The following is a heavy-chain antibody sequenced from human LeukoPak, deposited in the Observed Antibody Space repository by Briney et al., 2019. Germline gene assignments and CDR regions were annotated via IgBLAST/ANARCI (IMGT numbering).Heavy chain of an antibody. CDR2: IYYDGSS. Sequence: SEALSPTCTVSGGSISSSNYYWGWIRQPPGKGLEWFGTIYYDGSSYNNPSLKSRVTISVDTSENQFSLRVRSVTAADTAVYYCARWDSDLSYFDYWGQGLLVTVSS. CDR3: ARWDSDLSYFDY. CDR1: GGSISSSNYY. V-gene: IGHV4-39*01. J-gene: IGHJ4*02. D-gene: IGHD1-26*01.